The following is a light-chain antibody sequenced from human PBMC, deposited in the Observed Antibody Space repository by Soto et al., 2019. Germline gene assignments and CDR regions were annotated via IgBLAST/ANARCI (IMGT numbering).Light chain of an antibody. CDR3: MKDLQSPWT. J-gene: IGKJ1*01. CDR1: QSLLHSNGYNY. V-gene: IGKV2-28*01. Sequence: DIVMTQSPLSLPVTPGEPASISCRSSQSLLHSNGYNYLDWYLQKPGQSPQLLSYLGSNRADGVPDRFSGSGSGTDCTLKISRVEAEDVGVYYCMKDLQSPWTFGQGTKVEIK. CDR2: LGS.